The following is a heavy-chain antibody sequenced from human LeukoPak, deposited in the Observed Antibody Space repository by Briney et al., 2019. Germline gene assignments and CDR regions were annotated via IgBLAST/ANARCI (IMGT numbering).Heavy chain of an antibody. Sequence: PGGSLRLSCAASGFTFDNYGMSWVRQAPGKGLEWVSGINWNGGSTGYADSVEGRFTISRDNAKNSLYLQMNSLRAEDTALYYCARIDTYYYDSSGYYSAFDIWGQGTIVTVSS. J-gene: IGHJ3*02. V-gene: IGHV3-20*04. D-gene: IGHD3-22*01. CDR1: GFTFDNYG. CDR2: INWNGGST. CDR3: ARIDTYYYDSSGYYSAFDI.